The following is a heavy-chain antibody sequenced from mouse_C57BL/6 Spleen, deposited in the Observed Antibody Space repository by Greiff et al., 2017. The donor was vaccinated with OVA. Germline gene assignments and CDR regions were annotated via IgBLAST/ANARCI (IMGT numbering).Heavy chain of an antibody. Sequence: QVQLQQPGAELVKPGASVKLSCKASGYTFTSYWMHWVKQRPGQGLEWIGMIHPNSGSTNYNEKFKSKATLTVDKSSSTAYMQLSSLTSEDSAVYYCAREGITTGVFDYWGQGTTLTVSS. CDR2: IHPNSGST. CDR1: GYTFTSYW. D-gene: IGHD1-1*01. CDR3: AREGITTGVFDY. V-gene: IGHV1-64*01. J-gene: IGHJ2*01.